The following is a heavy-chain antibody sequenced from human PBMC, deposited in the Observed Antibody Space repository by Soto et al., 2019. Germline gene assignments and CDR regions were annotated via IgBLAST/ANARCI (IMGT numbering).Heavy chain of an antibody. CDR3: ARHEQNLLNWFGP. CDR1: GGSISSYY. V-gene: IGHV4-59*08. Sequence: PSETLSLTCTVSGGSISSYYWSWIRQPPGKGLEWIGSMHYGGSTHSNPSLKSRVAISVDTSQNQFSLEVKSVTAADSGVYYCARHEQNLLNWFGPWGPGTLVTVSS. J-gene: IGHJ5*02. CDR2: MHYGGST.